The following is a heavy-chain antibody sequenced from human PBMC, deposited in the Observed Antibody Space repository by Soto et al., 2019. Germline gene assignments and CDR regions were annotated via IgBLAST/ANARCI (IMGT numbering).Heavy chain of an antibody. CDR1: GGTFSSYA. D-gene: IGHD1-1*01. J-gene: IGHJ4*02. CDR2: IIPIFGTA. V-gene: IGHV1-69*13. CDR3: ARDSLVGGDTTGFFDY. Sequence: GASVKVSCKASGGTFSSYAISWVRQAPGQGLEWMGGIIPIFGTANYAQKFQGRVTITADESTSTAYMELSSLRSEDTAVYYCARDSLVGGDTTGFFDYWGQGTLVTVSS.